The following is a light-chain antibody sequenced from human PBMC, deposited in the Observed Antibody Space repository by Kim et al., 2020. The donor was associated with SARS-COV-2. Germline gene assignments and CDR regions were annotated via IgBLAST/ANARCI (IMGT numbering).Light chain of an antibody. CDR3: QQSYSLPIT. Sequence: DIQMTQSPSSLSASVGDRVTISCRASQSISNSLNWYQQKSGKAPKLLIYAASSLQSGVQSRFSASGSGTDFTLTISSLQPEDVATYYCQQSYSLPITFGGGTKVDIK. CDR1: QSISNS. V-gene: IGKV1-39*01. J-gene: IGKJ4*01. CDR2: AAS.